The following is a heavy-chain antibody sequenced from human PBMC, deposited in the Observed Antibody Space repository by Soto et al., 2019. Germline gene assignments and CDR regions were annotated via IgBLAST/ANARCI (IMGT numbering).Heavy chain of an antibody. CDR3: AXXYXYDSSYYYPNNSQFPLDY. CDR1: GYSFTSYW. V-gene: IGHV5-51*01. D-gene: IGHD3-22*01. CDR2: IYPFYSDI. J-gene: IGHJ4*02. Sequence: GESLKISCKGSGYSFTSYWISWVRQVPVKGLEFMGVIYPFYSDIRYSPSFQGHVTISSYNSISTSYLQLISLKASYIAMYFFAXXYXYDSSYYYPNNSQFPLDYWGQGTLVTVSS.